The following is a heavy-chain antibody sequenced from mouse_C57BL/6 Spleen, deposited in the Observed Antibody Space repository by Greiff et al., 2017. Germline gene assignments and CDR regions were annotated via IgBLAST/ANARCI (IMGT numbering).Heavy chain of an antibody. CDR1: GYTFTDHI. J-gene: IGHJ4*01. CDR2: IYPVSGET. D-gene: IGHD1-1*01. V-gene: IGHV1-11*01. CDR3: STTVGRNYYAMDY. Sequence: QVHVKQSGAELASPGASVTLSCKASGYTFTDHIMNWVKKRPGQGLEWIGRIYPVSGETNYNQKFMGKATFSVDRSSSTVYMVLNSLTSEDPAVYYCSTTVGRNYYAMDYWGQGTSVTVSS.